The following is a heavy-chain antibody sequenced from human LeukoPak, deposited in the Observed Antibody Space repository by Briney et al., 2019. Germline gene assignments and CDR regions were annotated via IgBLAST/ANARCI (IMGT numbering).Heavy chain of an antibody. CDR3: ARPEVYASSNWFDP. Sequence: PSETLSLTCTVSGGSISSSSYYWGWIRQPPGKGLEWIRSIYYSGSTYYNPSLKSRVTISVDTSKNQFSLKLSSVTAADTAVYYCARPEVYASSNWFDPWGQGTLVTVSS. J-gene: IGHJ5*02. CDR2: IYYSGST. D-gene: IGHD2-8*01. V-gene: IGHV4-39*01. CDR1: GGSISSSSYY.